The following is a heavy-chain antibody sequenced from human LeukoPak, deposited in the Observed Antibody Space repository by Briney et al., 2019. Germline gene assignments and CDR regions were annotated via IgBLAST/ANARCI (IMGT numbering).Heavy chain of an antibody. CDR1: GFTFSSHY. CDR2: ITSSSSDI. Sequence: GGSLRLSCAASGFTFSSHYMNWVRQAPGKGLEWVSSITSSSSDIFYADSVKGRFTISRDNAKNSLYLKMNSLRAEDTALYYCARVSGRGIAAAGSLDYWGQGTLVTVSS. V-gene: IGHV3-21*04. J-gene: IGHJ4*02. D-gene: IGHD6-13*01. CDR3: ARVSGRGIAAAGSLDY.